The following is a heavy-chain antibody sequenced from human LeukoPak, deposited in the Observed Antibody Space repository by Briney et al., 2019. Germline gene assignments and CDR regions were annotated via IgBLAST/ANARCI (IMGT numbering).Heavy chain of an antibody. CDR1: GFTFSSHG. CDR3: AKDLRVIYASGSFYYRYMDV. Sequence: GGSLRLSCAASGFTFSSHGMHWVRQAPGKGLEWVAFLRFDGSNGDYADSVKGRFNITRDNSKNTLYLQMNSLRTEDTAVYYCAKDLRVIYASGSFYYRYMDVWGKGTTVIISS. J-gene: IGHJ6*03. V-gene: IGHV3-30*02. CDR2: LRFDGSNG. D-gene: IGHD3-10*01.